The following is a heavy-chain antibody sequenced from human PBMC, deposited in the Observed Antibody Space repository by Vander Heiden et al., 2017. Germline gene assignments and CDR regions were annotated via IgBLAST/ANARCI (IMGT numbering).Heavy chain of an antibody. D-gene: IGHD3-10*01. CDR3: AADPPGDSPLFDY. CDR2: VKSKTDGEEI. CDR1: GITFSGAW. V-gene: IGHV3-15*01. Sequence: EVQLVESGGGLVKPGESIRLSCAASGITFSGAWMGWCRQAPGKGLEWVGRVKSKTDGEEIDYAAPVKGRFTISRDDSKDMLYLQMNSLKTEDTAIYYCAADPPGDSPLFDYWGQGTLVTVSS. J-gene: IGHJ4*02.